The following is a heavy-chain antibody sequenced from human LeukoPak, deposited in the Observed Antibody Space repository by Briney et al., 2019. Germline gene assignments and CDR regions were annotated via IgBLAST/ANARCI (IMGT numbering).Heavy chain of an antibody. CDR3: ARDTDCSSTSCYAAP. Sequence: GASVKVSCKASGYTFTGYYMHWVRQAPGQGLEWMGRINPNSGGTNYAQKFQGRVTMTRDTSISTAYMELSGLRSDDTAVYYCARDTDCSSTSCYAAPWGKGTTVTVSS. V-gene: IGHV1-2*06. CDR2: INPNSGGT. J-gene: IGHJ6*04. D-gene: IGHD2-2*01. CDR1: GYTFTGYY.